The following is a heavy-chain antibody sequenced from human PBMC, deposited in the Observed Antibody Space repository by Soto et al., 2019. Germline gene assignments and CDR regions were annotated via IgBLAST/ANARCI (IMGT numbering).Heavy chain of an antibody. CDR2: IIPIFGTA. CDR3: ARDQLLGGYPNYYYYGLDV. CDR1: GGTFSSYA. V-gene: IGHV1-69*13. D-gene: IGHD5-12*01. Sequence: SVKVSCKASGGTFSSYAISWVRQAPGQGLEWMGGIIPIFGTANYAQKFQGRVTITADESTSTAYMELSSLRSEDTAVYYCARDQLLGGYPNYYYYGLDVFGQGSTVT. J-gene: IGHJ6*02.